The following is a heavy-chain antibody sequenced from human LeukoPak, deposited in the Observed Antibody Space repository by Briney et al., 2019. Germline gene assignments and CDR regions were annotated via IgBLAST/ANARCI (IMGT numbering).Heavy chain of an antibody. D-gene: IGHD5-12*01. CDR3: AKSLRATLPYYFDD. CDR2: ISYDGSNK. V-gene: IGHV3-30*18. J-gene: IGHJ4*02. CDR1: GFTFSNYD. Sequence: GGSLRLSCAASGFTFSNYDMHWVRQAPGKGLEWVAVISYDGSNKYYADSVKGRFTISRDNSKNTVYLQMNSLRAEDTAVYYCAKSLRATLPYYFDDWGQGTLVTVSS.